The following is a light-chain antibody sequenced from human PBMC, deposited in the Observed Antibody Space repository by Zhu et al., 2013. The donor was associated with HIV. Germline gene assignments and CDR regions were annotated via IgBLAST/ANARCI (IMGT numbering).Light chain of an antibody. CDR2: GAS. J-gene: IGKJ5*01. CDR3: QQFIKWPLT. Sequence: EIVMTQSPATLSVSPGERATLSCRASQSVSNNLAWYQQKPGQAPRLLIYGASTRATGIPARFSGSGSGTEFALTISSLQSEDFAVYYCQQFIKWPLTFGQGTRLEI. CDR1: QSVSNN. V-gene: IGKV3-15*01.